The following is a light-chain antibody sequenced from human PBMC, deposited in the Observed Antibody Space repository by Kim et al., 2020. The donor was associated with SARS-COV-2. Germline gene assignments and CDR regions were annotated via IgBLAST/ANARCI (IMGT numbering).Light chain of an antibody. Sequence: QAVVTQEPSLTVSPGGTVTLTCGSSTGVVTSGHHPYWFQQKPGQAPRTLIYDTSNKHSWTPARLSGSLLGGNAALTLSGALPEDEAEYYCLLYYNVYRIFGGGTPLTVL. J-gene: IGLJ2*01. CDR2: DTS. CDR1: TGVVTSGHH. V-gene: IGLV7-46*01. CDR3: LLYYNVYRI.